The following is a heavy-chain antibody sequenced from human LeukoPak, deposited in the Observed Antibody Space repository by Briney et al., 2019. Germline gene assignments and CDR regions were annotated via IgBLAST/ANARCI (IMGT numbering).Heavy chain of an antibody. CDR1: GYTFTSYG. CDR3: ARGTGEGYSYGRYYFDY. J-gene: IGHJ4*02. V-gene: IGHV1-18*01. Sequence: ASVKVSCKASGYTFTSYGISWVRQAPGQGLEWMGWISAYNGNTRYAQNLQGRVTLTTDTSTSTAYMEVRSLRSDDTAVYYCARGTGEGYSYGRYYFDYWGQGTLVTVSS. CDR2: ISAYNGNT. D-gene: IGHD5-18*01.